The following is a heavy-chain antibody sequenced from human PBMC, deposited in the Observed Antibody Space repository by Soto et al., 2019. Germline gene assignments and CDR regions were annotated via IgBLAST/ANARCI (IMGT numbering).Heavy chain of an antibody. J-gene: IGHJ5*02. CDR1: GGSISNSY. CDR3: ARGALNWFDP. CDR2: IYYTGTT. Sequence: SETLSLTCTVSGGSISNSYWTWIRQPPGKGLEWIGYIYYTGTTSYNPSLKSRVTISVDASKNQFSLRLKSVTAADTALYYCARGALNWFDPWGQGTLVTVSS. V-gene: IGHV4-59*01.